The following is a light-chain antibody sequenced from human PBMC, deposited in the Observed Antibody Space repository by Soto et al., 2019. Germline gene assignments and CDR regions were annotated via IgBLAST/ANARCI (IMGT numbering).Light chain of an antibody. V-gene: IGKV3-11*01. J-gene: IGKJ1*01. CDR1: QSVSSY. CDR2: DAS. Sequence: EIVLTQSPATLSLSPGERATLSCRSSQSVSSYLAWYQQKPGQAPRLLIYDASNRATGIPARFSGSGSGTDFTLTISRLEPEDFAVYFCQQYGNSPQITFGQGTKVDIK. CDR3: QQYGNSPQIT.